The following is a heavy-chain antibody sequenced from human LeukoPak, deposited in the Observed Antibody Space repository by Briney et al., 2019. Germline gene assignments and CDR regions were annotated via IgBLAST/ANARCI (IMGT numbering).Heavy chain of an antibody. CDR3: ARDRAAPMHYSGMDG. J-gene: IGHJ6*01. V-gene: IGHV3-21*01. D-gene: IGHD2-15*01. CDR2: ISSSSSYI. CDR1: GFNFSSYS. Sequence: GGSLRLSCAASGFNFSSYSMNWVRQAPGKGLEWVSSISSSSSYIYYADSVKGRFTISRDNANNSPYLQMTSLRAEDRAVYYCARDRAAPMHYSGMDGWGQGTTVTVSS.